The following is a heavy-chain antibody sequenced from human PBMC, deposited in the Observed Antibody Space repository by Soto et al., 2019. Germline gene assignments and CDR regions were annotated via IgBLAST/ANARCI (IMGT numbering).Heavy chain of an antibody. J-gene: IGHJ3*02. D-gene: IGHD3-22*01. CDR1: GYTFTSYY. CDR3: ARRISITMMGTSPPAFDI. CDR2: MNPNSGNT. V-gene: IGHV1-8*02. Sequence: GASVKVSCKASGYTFTSYYMHWVRQAPGQGLEWMGWMNPNSGNTGYAQKFQGRVTMTRNTSISTAYMELSSLRSEDTAVYYCARRISITMMGTSPPAFDIWGQGTMVTVSS.